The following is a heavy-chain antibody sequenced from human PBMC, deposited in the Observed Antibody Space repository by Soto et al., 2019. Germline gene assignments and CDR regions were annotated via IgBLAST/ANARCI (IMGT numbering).Heavy chain of an antibody. CDR2: IYYSGST. CDR3: ARRAPLENIIAARVSYYYYGMDV. V-gene: IGHV4-59*01. Sequence: KASETLSLTCTVSGGSISSYYWSWIRQPPGKGPEWIGYIYYSGSTNYNPSLKSRVTISVDTSKNQFSLKLSSVTAADTAVYYCARRAPLENIIAARVSYYYYGMDVWGQGTTVTVSS. J-gene: IGHJ6*02. CDR1: GGSISSYY. D-gene: IGHD6-6*01.